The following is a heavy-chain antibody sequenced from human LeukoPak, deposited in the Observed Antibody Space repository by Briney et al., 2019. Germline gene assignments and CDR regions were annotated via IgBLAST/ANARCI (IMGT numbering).Heavy chain of an antibody. J-gene: IGHJ5*02. CDR3: ARGTYDFWSGYNWFGP. V-gene: IGHV3-64*01. Sequence: PGGSLRLSCAASGFTFSSYAMHWVRQAPGKGLEYVSAISSNGGSTYYANSVKGRFTISRDNSKNTLYLQMGSLRAEDMAVYYCARGTYDFWSGYNWFGPWGQGTLVTVSS. D-gene: IGHD3-3*01. CDR2: ISSNGGST. CDR1: GFTFSSYA.